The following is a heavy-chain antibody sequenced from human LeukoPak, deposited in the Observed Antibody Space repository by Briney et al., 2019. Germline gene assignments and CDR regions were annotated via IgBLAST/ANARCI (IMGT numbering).Heavy chain of an antibody. CDR2: ISGGSGDT. Sequence: ASVKDSCKASGYIFTNYATHWVRQAPGQRLEWMGRISGGSGDTKYSQKFQDRVTITRDTSASTAYMELSSLRSEDTAVYYCARIGWELPHTDYYFDYWGQGTLVTVSS. J-gene: IGHJ4*02. V-gene: IGHV1-3*01. CDR1: GYIFTNYA. CDR3: ARIGWELPHTDYYFDY. D-gene: IGHD1-26*01.